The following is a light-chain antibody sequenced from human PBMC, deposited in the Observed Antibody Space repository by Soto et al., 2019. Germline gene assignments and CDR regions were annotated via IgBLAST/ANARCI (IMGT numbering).Light chain of an antibody. CDR1: KSNIGVCYD. Sequence: HSVLTQPASVSGSPGQTITISCTGTKSNIGVCYDVHWYQQIPGAAPKVLIYGNSNRPSGVPDRLSGSKSGTAASLAITGLQAEDEADYYCQSYVNALGALYVFGTGTKVTVL. V-gene: IGLV1-40*01. CDR2: GNS. CDR3: QSYVNALGALYV. J-gene: IGLJ1*01.